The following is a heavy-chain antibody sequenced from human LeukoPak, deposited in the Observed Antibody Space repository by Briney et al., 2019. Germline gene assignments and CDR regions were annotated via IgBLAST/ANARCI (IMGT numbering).Heavy chain of an antibody. CDR3: ARETIFGIYYYYMDV. V-gene: IGHV4-34*01. J-gene: IGHJ6*03. Sequence: SETLSLTCAVYGGSFSGYYWSWIRQPPGKGLEWIGEINHSGSTNYNPSLKSRVTMSVDTSKNQFSLKLSSVTAADTAVYYCARETIFGIYYYYMDVWGKGTTVTVSS. CDR2: INHSGST. CDR1: GGSFSGYY. D-gene: IGHD3-3*01.